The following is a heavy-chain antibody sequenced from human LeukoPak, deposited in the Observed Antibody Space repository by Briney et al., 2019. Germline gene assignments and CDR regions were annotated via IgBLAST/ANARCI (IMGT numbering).Heavy chain of an antibody. J-gene: IGHJ6*02. CDR2: INPNSGGT. CDR1: GYTFTDHP. V-gene: IGHV1-2*02. CDR3: ARVLTPYYYYYGMDV. Sequence: GASVKVSCKASGYTFTDHPMHWVRQAPGQGLEWMGWINPNSGGTNYAQKFQGRVTMTRDTSISTAYMELSRLRSDDTAVYYCARVLTPYYYYYGMDVWGQGTTVTVSS.